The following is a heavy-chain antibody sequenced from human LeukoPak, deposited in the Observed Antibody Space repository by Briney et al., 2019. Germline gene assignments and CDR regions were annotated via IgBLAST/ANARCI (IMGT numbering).Heavy chain of an antibody. J-gene: IGHJ4*02. CDR1: GGSISSSSYY. CDR2: IYYSGST. D-gene: IGHD3-3*01. CDR3: ARESQPYDFWSGYYTDY. V-gene: IGHV4-39*07. Sequence: SETLSLTCTVSGGSISSSSYYWGWIRQPPGKGLEWIGSIYYSGSTYYNPSLKSRVTMSVDTSKNQFSLKLSSVTAADTAVYYCARESQPYDFWSGYYTDYWGQGTLVTVSS.